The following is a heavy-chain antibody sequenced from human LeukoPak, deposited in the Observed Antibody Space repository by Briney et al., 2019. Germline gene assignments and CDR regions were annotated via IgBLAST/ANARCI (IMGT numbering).Heavy chain of an antibody. D-gene: IGHD3-3*01. CDR1: GFTFSSYA. Sequence: GGSLRLSCAASGFTFSSYAISWVRQAPGKGLEWVSAISGGGGSTYNADSVKGRFTISRDNSKNTLYLQMNSLRAEDTAVYYCAKEADYDFWSGYLYFFDYWGQGTLVTVSS. CDR2: ISGGGGST. J-gene: IGHJ4*02. V-gene: IGHV3-23*01. CDR3: AKEADYDFWSGYLYFFDY.